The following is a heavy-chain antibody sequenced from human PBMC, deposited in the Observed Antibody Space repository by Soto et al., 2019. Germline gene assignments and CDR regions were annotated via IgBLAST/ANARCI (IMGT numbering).Heavy chain of an antibody. CDR2: MFRDENNK. Sequence: QVQVVESGGGVVQPGRSLRLSCAVSGVTVSDYPLHWVRQAPGKGLEWVAVMFRDENNKRYADSVKGRFTISRDNSKNTLYLQMDSLRPDDTAVYYCAEATANWGQGTLVTVSS. J-gene: IGHJ4*02. V-gene: IGHV3-30-3*02. CDR3: AEATAN. CDR1: GVTVSDYP.